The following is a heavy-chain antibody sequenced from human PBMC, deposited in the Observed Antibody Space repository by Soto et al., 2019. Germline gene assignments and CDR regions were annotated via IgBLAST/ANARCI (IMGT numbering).Heavy chain of an antibody. Sequence: ASVKVSCKASGYTFTSYGISWVRQAPGQGLEWMGWISAYNGNTNYAQKLQGRVTMTTDTSTSTAYMELRSLRSDDTAVYYCARYHILVVPAASWFDPCGQGTLVTVSS. CDR3: ARYHILVVPAASWFDP. CDR2: ISAYNGNT. V-gene: IGHV1-18*01. J-gene: IGHJ5*02. CDR1: GYTFTSYG. D-gene: IGHD2-2*01.